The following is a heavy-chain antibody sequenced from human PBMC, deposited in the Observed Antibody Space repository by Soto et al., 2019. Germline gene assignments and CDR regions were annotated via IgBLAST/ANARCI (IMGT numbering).Heavy chain of an antibody. J-gene: IGHJ6*02. CDR1: GDSVSSNSGA. CDR2: TYYRSKWYN. CDR3: ARDLGILTGYSLYYYYGMDV. D-gene: IGHD3-9*01. V-gene: IGHV6-1*01. Sequence: PSQTLSLTCAISGDSVSSNSGAWNWIRQSPSRGLEWLGRTYYRSKWYNDYAVSVRSRITINPDTSKNQFSLQLNSVTPEDTAVYYCARDLGILTGYSLYYYYGMDVWGQGTTVTVSS.